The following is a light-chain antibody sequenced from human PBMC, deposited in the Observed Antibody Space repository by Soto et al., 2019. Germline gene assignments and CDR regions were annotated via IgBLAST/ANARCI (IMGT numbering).Light chain of an antibody. V-gene: IGLV2-14*01. J-gene: IGLJ2*01. Sequence: QSALTQPASVSGSPGQSITISCTGTSSDVGAYNYVSWYQHHPGKAPKLIIYEVVYRPSGISNRFSGSKSGNTASLAISGLQAEDEADYYCSSYTDSSTLLFGGGTKLTVL. CDR1: SSDVGAYNY. CDR3: SSYTDSSTLL. CDR2: EVV.